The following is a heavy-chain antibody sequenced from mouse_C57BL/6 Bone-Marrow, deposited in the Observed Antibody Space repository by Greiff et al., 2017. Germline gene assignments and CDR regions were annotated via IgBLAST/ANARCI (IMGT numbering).Heavy chain of an antibody. V-gene: IGHV1-5*01. Sequence: VQLQQSGTVLARPGASVKMSCKTSGYTFTRYWMHWVKQRPGQGLEWKGAIYPGNSDTSYNQKFKGKAKLTAVTSASTAYMELSSQTNEDSAVYYCTRSPRAMDYWGQGTSVTVSS. CDR2: IYPGNSDT. CDR1: GYTFTRYW. J-gene: IGHJ4*01. CDR3: TRSPRAMDY.